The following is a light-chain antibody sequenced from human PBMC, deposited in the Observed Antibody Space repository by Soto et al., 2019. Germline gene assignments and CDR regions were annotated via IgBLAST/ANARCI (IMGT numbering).Light chain of an antibody. CDR3: QHYSNWQTWT. J-gene: IGKJ1*01. CDR1: QTVSSN. Sequence: EIVMTQSPATLSVAPGESATLSCRASQTVSSNLAWYQQRPGQAPRLLIYGASTRATDIPARFSGSGSETEFTLTISSLQSEDFAVYYCQHYSNWQTWTFGQGTKVDIK. V-gene: IGKV3-15*01. CDR2: GAS.